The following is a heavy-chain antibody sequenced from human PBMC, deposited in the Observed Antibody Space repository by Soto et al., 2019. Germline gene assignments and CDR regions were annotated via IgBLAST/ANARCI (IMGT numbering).Heavy chain of an antibody. CDR1: GGSFRGYY. Sequence: KSSETLSLTCAVYGGSFRGYYWTWIRQPPGKGLEWIGEIDHSGSTNYNPSLKSRVTIAVDTSKKQFSLKLASVTAADTAVYYCARVEYTYNYRGLDYWGQGTLVTVSS. J-gene: IGHJ4*02. CDR2: IDHSGST. V-gene: IGHV4-34*01. CDR3: ARVEYTYNYRGLDY. D-gene: IGHD3-16*01.